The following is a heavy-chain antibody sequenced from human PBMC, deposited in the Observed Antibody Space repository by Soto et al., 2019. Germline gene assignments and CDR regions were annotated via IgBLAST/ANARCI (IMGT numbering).Heavy chain of an antibody. Sequence: QAHLVESGGGVVQPGRSLRLSCAASGFTFSLYGMHWVRQAPGKGLEWVAAIWDDGRRKDYADSVKDRLFISRDNSKNTLDLQLDSLRPGDTAVYYCATWQGSLNFHYWGQGTLVTVSS. V-gene: IGHV3-33*01. CDR2: IWDDGRRK. CDR3: ATWQGSLNFHY. CDR1: GFTFSLYG. J-gene: IGHJ4*02.